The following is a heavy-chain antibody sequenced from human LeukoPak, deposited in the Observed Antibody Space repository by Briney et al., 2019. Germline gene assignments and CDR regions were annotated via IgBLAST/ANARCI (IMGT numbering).Heavy chain of an antibody. V-gene: IGHV4-59*01. CDR2: IYYSGST. CDR3: ARVKSYCSGGSCYSGYYYYYGMDV. J-gene: IGHJ6*02. CDR1: GCSISSYY. D-gene: IGHD2-15*01. Sequence: SETLSLTCTVSGCSISSYYWSWIRQPPGKGLEWIGYIYYSGSTNYNPSLKSRVTISVDTSKNQFSLKLSSVTAADTAVYYCARVKSYCSGGSCYSGYYYYYGMDVWGQGTTVTVSS.